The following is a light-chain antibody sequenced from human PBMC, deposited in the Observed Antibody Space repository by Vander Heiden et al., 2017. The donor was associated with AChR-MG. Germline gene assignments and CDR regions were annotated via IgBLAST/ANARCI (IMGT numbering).Light chain of an antibody. CDR1: QSISSW. V-gene: IGKV1-5*03. J-gene: IGKJ3*01. CDR3: QQYNSYPLT. CDR2: KAS. Sequence: DIQMIQSPSTLSASVGDRVTITCRASQSISSWLAWYQQKPGKAPKLLIYKASSLESGVPSRFSGSGSRTEFTLTISSLQPDDFATYYCQQYNSYPLTFGPGTKVDIQ.